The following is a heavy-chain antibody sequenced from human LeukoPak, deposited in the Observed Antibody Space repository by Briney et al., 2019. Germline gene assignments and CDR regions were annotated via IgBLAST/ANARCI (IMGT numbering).Heavy chain of an antibody. CDR2: IYYRGST. J-gene: IGHJ4*02. V-gene: IGHV4-39*07. Sequence: KSSETLSLTCTVSGGSISSSSYYWGWIRQPPGKGLEWIGSIYYRGSTYYNPSLRSRITLSLDTSKSQFSLNLSSVTAADTAVYYCARTGDSSGYYRNAIDYWGQGTLATVSS. CDR3: ARTGDSSGYYRNAIDY. D-gene: IGHD3-22*01. CDR1: GGSISSSSYY.